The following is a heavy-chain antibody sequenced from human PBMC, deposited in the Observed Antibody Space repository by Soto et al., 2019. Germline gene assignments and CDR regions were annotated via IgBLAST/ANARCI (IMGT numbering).Heavy chain of an antibody. J-gene: IGHJ4*02. V-gene: IGHV1-24*01. CDR3: ATVTFGGVIASFDY. CDR1: GYTLTELS. D-gene: IGHD3-16*02. CDR2: FDPEDGET. Sequence: ASVKVSCKVSGYTLTELSMHWVRQAPGKGLEWMGGFDPEDGETIYAQKFQGRVTMTEDTSTDTAYMELGSLRSEDTAVYYCATVTFGGVIASFDYWGQGTLVTVSS.